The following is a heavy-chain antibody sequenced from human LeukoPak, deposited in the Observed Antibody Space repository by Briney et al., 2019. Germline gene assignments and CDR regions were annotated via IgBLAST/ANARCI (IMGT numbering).Heavy chain of an antibody. CDR3: ARHRVVTPNY. J-gene: IGHJ4*02. V-gene: IGHV4-39*01. CDR1: GGSISNSSYC. Sequence: SETLSLTCIVSGGSISNSSYCWGWFRQPPGMGLELIGSIYYSGSAYYNPSLKSRVTISVDTSKNQFSLKLTSVTAADTAAYYCARHRVVTPNYWGQGTLVTVSS. CDR2: IYYSGSA. D-gene: IGHD4-23*01.